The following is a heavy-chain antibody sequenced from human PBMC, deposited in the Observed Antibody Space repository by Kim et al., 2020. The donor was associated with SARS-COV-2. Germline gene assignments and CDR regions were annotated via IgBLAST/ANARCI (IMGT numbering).Heavy chain of an antibody. D-gene: IGHD7-27*01. J-gene: IGHJ4*02. CDR1: GFTFSSYA. CDR2: ISGSGGST. V-gene: IGHV3-23*01. CDR3: AKYLLGSRYTFDY. Sequence: GGSLRLTCAASGFTFSSYAMSWVRQAPGKGLEWVSAISGSGGSTYYADSVKGRFTISRDNSKNTLYLQMNSLGAEDTAVYYCAKYLLGSRYTFDYWGQGTLVTVSS.